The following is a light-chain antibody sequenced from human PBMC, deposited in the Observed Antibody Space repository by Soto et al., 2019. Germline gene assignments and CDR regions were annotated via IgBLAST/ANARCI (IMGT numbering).Light chain of an antibody. CDR3: QQYKNWPT. Sequence: EIVLTQSPGTLSLSQGERATLSCRASQSVSSSYLAWYQQKPGQAPRLLIYGASTRATGVPARFSGSGSGTEFTLTISSLQSEDFAVYYCQQYKNWPTFGGGTKVDIK. V-gene: IGKV3-15*01. J-gene: IGKJ4*01. CDR2: GAS. CDR1: QSVSSSY.